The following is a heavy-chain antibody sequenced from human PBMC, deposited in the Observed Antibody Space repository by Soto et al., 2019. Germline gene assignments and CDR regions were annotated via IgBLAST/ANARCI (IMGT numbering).Heavy chain of an antibody. Sequence: ASVKVSCKASGYTFTSYAMHWVRQAPGQRLEWMGWINAGNGNTKYSQKFQGRVTITRDTSASTAYMELSSLRSEDTAVYYCARGYSSSWNNYYGMDVWGQGTTVTVSS. V-gene: IGHV1-3*01. CDR2: INAGNGNT. CDR3: ARGYSSSWNNYYGMDV. D-gene: IGHD6-13*01. CDR1: GYTFTSYA. J-gene: IGHJ6*02.